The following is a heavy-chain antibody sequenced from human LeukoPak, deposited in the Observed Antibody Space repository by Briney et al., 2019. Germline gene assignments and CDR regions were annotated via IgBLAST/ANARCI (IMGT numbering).Heavy chain of an antibody. CDR1: GGTFSSYA. CDR3: ARGSDEQGYYYDSSGYNY. J-gene: IGHJ4*02. Sequence: SVKVSCKASGGTFSSYAISWVRQAPGQGLEWMGRIIPILGIANYAQKFQGRVTITADKSTSTAYMELSSLRSEDTAVYYCARGSDEQGYYYDSSGYNYWGQGTLVTVSS. V-gene: IGHV1-69*04. CDR2: IIPILGIA. D-gene: IGHD3-22*01.